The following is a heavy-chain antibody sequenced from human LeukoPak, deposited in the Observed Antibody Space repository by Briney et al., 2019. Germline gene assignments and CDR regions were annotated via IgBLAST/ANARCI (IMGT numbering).Heavy chain of an antibody. Sequence: ASVTVSCKPSGYTFTGYYMHWVRQAPGQGLEWMGWINPNSGATNYAQKFQGRVTMTRDTSISTASMELSRLRSDDTAVYYCARKWAKLPAQEYYFDRWGQGTLVTVSS. CDR2: INPNSGAT. CDR3: ARKWAKLPAQEYYFDR. J-gene: IGHJ4*02. D-gene: IGHD1-26*01. CDR1: GYTFTGYY. V-gene: IGHV1-2*02.